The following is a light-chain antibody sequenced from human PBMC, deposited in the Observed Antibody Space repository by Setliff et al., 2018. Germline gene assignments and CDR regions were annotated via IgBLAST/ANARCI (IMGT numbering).Light chain of an antibody. V-gene: IGLV2-18*02. Sequence: QSALTQPPSVSGSPGQSVTISCTGTSSDVGNYDRVSWYQQAPGTALKLMIYEVSSRPSGVPDRFSGSKSGNTASLTISGLQADDEADYYCSSYTSRSTYIFGTGTKVTVL. CDR2: EVS. CDR3: SSYTSRSTYI. J-gene: IGLJ1*01. CDR1: SSDVGNYDR.